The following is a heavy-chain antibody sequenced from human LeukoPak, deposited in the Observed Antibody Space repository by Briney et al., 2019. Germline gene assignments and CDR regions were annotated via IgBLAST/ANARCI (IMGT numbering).Heavy chain of an antibody. Sequence: ASVKVSCKASGFTFTNYDINWVRQATGQGLEWMGWMNPNSGNTGYAQKFQGRVTMTRNTSISTAYMELSSLRSEDTAVYYCARGQSDYDFWSGYYSYYYYGMDVWGQGTTVTVSS. CDR2: MNPNSGNT. D-gene: IGHD3-3*01. CDR3: ARGQSDYDFWSGYYSYYYYGMDV. J-gene: IGHJ6*02. CDR1: GFTFTNYD. V-gene: IGHV1-8*01.